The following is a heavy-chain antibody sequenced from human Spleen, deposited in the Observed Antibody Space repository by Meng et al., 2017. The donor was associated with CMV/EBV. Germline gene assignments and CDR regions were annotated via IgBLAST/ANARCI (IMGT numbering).Heavy chain of an antibody. CDR3: AGLGDCSSTSCPSLYYYYGMDV. CDR1: GYTFTGYY. V-gene: IGHV1-2*02. J-gene: IGHJ6*02. Sequence: ASVKVSCKASGYTFTGYYMHWVRQAPGQGLEWMGWINPNSGGTNYAQKFQGRVTMTRDTSISTAYMELSRLRSDDTAVYYCAGLGDCSSTSCPSLYYYYGMDVWGQGTTVTVSS. D-gene: IGHD2-2*01. CDR2: INPNSGGT.